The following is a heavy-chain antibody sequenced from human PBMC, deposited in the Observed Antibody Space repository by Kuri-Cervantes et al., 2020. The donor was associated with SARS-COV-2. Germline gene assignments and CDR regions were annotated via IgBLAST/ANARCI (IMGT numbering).Heavy chain of an antibody. CDR1: GFLFGASA. J-gene: IGHJ4*02. Sequence: GGSLRLSCEVSGFLFGASAIHWVRQGSGKGLEWVGRVRGKANNYATAYAASVKGRFTISRDDLKNMAYLQMNSLKTEDTAVYYCTTLIDYWGQGALVTVSS. CDR3: TTLIDY. CDR2: VRGKANNYAT. V-gene: IGHV3-73*01.